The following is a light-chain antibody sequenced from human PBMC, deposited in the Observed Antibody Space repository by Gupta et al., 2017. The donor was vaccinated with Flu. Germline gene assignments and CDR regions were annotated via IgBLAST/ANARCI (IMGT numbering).Light chain of an antibody. J-gene: IGKJ3*01. CDR2: AAS. Sequence: DIQKTQYPSSLSASVGDRVTITCRASQSSSSYLNWYQQKPGQAPKLLIYAASSLQCGVPSRFSGSGSGTDFTLSISSLQPEDVATYYCQQSYRTPFTFGPGTKVDI. CDR1: QSSSSY. CDR3: QQSYRTPFT. V-gene: IGKV1-39*01.